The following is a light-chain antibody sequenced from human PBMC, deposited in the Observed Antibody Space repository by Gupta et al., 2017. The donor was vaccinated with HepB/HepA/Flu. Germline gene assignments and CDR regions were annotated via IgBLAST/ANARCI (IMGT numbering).Light chain of an antibody. Sequence: SSELTQDPAVSVALGQTVRITCQGDSLRSYYASWYQQKPGQAPVLVIYGKNNRPSGIPDRFSGSSSGNTASFTITGAQAEDEADYYCNSRDSSGNHWVFGGGIKLTVL. V-gene: IGLV3-19*01. CDR3: NSRDSSGNHWV. CDR1: SLRSYY. CDR2: GKN. J-gene: IGLJ3*02.